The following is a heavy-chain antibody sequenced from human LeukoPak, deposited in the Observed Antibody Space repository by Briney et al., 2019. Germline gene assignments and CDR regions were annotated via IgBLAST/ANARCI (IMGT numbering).Heavy chain of an antibody. V-gene: IGHV4-59*12. CDR2: ISSSGST. CDR1: GGSISTYY. CDR3: ARGPIPSEGGY. D-gene: IGHD3-16*01. J-gene: IGHJ4*02. Sequence: KPSETLSLTCTVSGGSISTYYWTWIRQPPGKGLEWIGYISSSGSTKYNPSLKSRVTISVDTSKNQFSLKLNSVTAADTAVYYCARGPIPSEGGYWGQGTLVTVSS.